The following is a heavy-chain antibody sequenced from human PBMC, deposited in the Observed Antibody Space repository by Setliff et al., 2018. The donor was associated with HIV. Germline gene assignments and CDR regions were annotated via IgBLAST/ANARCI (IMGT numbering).Heavy chain of an antibody. Sequence: GGSLRLSCAASGFTFWSHSMLWVRQAPGKGLQWAAYISRGGRTGYADSVKGRFTISRDNAKNSLYLQMNSLRAEDTALYYCARGVTMIEGGYYFDYWGQGTLVTVSS. CDR1: GFTFWSHS. J-gene: IGHJ4*02. V-gene: IGHV3-48*04. D-gene: IGHD3-22*01. CDR2: ISRGGRT. CDR3: ARGVTMIEGGYYFDY.